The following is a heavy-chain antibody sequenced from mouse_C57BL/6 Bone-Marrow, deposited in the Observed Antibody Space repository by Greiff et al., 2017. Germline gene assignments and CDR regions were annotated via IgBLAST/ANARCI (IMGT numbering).Heavy chain of an antibody. CDR2: ISSGSSTI. CDR1: GFTFSDYG. V-gene: IGHV5-17*01. Sequence: EVKLMESEGGLVKPGGSLKLSCAASGFTFSDYGMHWVRQAPEKGLEWVAYISSGSSTIYYADTVKGRFTISRDNAKNTLFLQMTSLRSEDTAMYYCARMNYGGDFDYWGQGTTLTVSS. CDR3: ARMNYGGDFDY. J-gene: IGHJ2*01. D-gene: IGHD1-2*01.